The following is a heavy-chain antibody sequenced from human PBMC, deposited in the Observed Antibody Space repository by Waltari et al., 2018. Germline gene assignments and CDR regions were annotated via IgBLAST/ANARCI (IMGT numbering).Heavy chain of an antibody. D-gene: IGHD5-12*01. CDR1: GGSISSTNYY. CDR2: IYYSGRT. V-gene: IGHV4-39*01. CDR3: ARHRDIVATMFDY. Sequence: QLQLEESGPGLVKPSETLSLTCTVSGGSISSTNYYWGWIRQPPGKGLEWIGTIYYSGRTYDTPSLKSRVTISVDTSKNQFSLKLSSVTAADTAVYYCARHRDIVATMFDYWGQGTLVTVSS. J-gene: IGHJ4*02.